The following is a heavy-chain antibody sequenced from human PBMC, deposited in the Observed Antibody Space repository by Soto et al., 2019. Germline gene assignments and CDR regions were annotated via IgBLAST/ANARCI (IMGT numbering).Heavy chain of an antibody. CDR2: MYNTGST. V-gene: IGHV4-59*01. J-gene: IGHJ6*02. Sequence: PSETLSLTCTVSGGPISSYYWSWIRQPPCKGLVWIGYMYNTGSTIYNPSLKSRVTISVDTSKNQFSLKLNSVTAADTAVYYCARDLWGYCGADCYPLDVWGQGTTVTVS. CDR3: ARDLWGYCGADCYPLDV. D-gene: IGHD2-21*02. CDR1: GGPISSYY.